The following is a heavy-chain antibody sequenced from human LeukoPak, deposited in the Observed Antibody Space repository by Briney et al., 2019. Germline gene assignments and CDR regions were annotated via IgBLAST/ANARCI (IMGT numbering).Heavy chain of an antibody. CDR3: AREPRVFYGAFDI. D-gene: IGHD2-8*01. V-gene: IGHV3-48*02. J-gene: IGHJ3*02. CDR2: ISGSSSSI. CDR1: GFTFSSYS. Sequence: GGSLRLTCAASGFTFSSYSMNWVRQAPGKGLEWVSYISGSSSSIYYADSVKGRFTISRDNAKNSLYLQMNSLRDEDTSVYYCAREPRVFYGAFDIWAPGTMVTVSS.